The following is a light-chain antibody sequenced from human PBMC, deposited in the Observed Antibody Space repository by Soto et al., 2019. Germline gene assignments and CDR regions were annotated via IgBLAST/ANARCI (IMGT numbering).Light chain of an antibody. CDR2: WAS. CDR3: QQYHSTRLT. V-gene: IGKV4-1*01. Sequence: IVMTQSPEDLAGSLGGRATISCKCRQGGLYTPNAKNYLAWYQQKPGQPPRLLIYWASYREPGVPDRFSGSGSGTDFTLTISSLQAEDVAVYYCQQYHSTRLTFGGGTKVDI. J-gene: IGKJ4*01. CDR1: QGGLYTPNAKNY.